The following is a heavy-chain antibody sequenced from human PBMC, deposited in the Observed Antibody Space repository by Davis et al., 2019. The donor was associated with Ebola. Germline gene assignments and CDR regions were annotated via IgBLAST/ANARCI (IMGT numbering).Heavy chain of an antibody. CDR2: ISWNSGSI. V-gene: IGHV3-9*01. CDR3: AREVVTQTDDAFDI. J-gene: IGHJ3*02. CDR1: GFTFDDYA. Sequence: PGGSLRLSCAASGFTFDDYAMHWVRQAPGKGLEWVSGISWNSGSIGYADSVKGRFTISRDNAKNSLYLQMNSLRAEDTAVYYCAREVVTQTDDAFDIWGQGTMVTVSS. D-gene: IGHD3-22*01.